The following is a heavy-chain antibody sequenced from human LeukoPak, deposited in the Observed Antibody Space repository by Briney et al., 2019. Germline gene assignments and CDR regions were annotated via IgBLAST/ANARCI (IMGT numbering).Heavy chain of an antibody. CDR1: GGSISSYY. CDR2: IYYSGST. V-gene: IGHV4-59*01. J-gene: IGHJ3*02. Sequence: SETLSLTCTVSGGSISSYYWSWVRQTPGKGLEWIGYIYYSGSTNYNPSLKSRVTISVDTSKNQFSLKLSSVTAADTAVYYCARGFDGPNAFDIWGQGTMVTVSS. CDR3: ARGFDGPNAFDI. D-gene: IGHD3-9*01.